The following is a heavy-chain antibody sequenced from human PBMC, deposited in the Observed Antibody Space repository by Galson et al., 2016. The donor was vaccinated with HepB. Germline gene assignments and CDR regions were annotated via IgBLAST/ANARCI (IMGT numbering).Heavy chain of an antibody. J-gene: IGHJ4*02. V-gene: IGHV1-3*01. Sequence: SVKVSCKADGYTFTNYAMHWVRQAPGQRLEWMGWINAVNGDTKYSQNFQGRATIARDTSASTAHMELSSLRSEDTAVDYWARGDSSSWYSGRSFDYWGQGTLVTVSS. CDR3: ARGDSSSWYSGRSFDY. CDR1: GYTFTNYA. D-gene: IGHD6-13*01. CDR2: INAVNGDT.